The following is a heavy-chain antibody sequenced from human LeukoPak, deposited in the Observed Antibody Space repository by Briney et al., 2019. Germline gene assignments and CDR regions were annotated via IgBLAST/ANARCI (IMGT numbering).Heavy chain of an antibody. V-gene: IGHV4-59*08. CDR1: GGSISSYY. CDR3: ARHEPSFPDYYGSGSGKRLKSALPRSFDY. J-gene: IGHJ4*02. Sequence: SETLSLTCTVSGGSISSYYWSWIRQPPGKGLEWIGYIYYSGSTNYNPSLKSRVTISVDTSKNQFSLKLSSVTAADTAVYYCARHEPSFPDYYGSGSGKRLKSALPRSFDYWGQGTLVTVSS. D-gene: IGHD3-10*01. CDR2: IYYSGST.